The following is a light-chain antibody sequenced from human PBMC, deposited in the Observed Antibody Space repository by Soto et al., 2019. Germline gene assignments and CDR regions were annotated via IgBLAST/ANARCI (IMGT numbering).Light chain of an antibody. CDR1: QSVSSY. Sequence: EIVLTQSPATLSLSPGERVTLSCRASQSVSSYLAWYQQKPGQPPKLLVYWASTRESGVPDRFSGSGSGTDFTLTISSLQPEDVAVYYCHQYYDYVPTFGPGTKVEIK. CDR3: HQYYDYVPT. J-gene: IGKJ3*01. CDR2: WAS. V-gene: IGKV3-15*01.